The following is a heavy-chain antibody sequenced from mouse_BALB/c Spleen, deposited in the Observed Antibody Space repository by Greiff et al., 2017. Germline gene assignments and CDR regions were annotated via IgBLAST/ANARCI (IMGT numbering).Heavy chain of an antibody. V-gene: IGHV5-12-1*01. D-gene: IGHD2-14*01. CDR2: ISSGGGST. CDR1: GFAFSSYD. J-gene: IGHJ2*01. Sequence: DVHLVESGGGLVKPGGSLKLSCAASGFAFSSYDMSWVRQTPEKRLEWVAYISSGGGSTYYPDTVKGRFTISRDNAKNTLYLQMSSLKSEDTAMYYCARRGYDDDGLGDWGEGTTLTGSS. CDR3: ARRGYDDDGLGD.